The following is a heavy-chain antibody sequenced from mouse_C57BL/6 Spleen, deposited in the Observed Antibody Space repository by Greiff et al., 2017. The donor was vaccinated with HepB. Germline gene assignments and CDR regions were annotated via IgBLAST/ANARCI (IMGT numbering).Heavy chain of an antibody. CDR3: AREIYVRAWFAY. Sequence: EVKLMESGGGLVKPGGSLKLSCAASGFTFSSYAMSWVRQTPEKRLEWVATISDGGSYTYYPDNVKGRFTISRDNAKNNLYLQMSHLKSEDTAMYYCAREIYVRAWFAYWGQGTLVTVSA. CDR1: GFTFSSYA. CDR2: ISDGGSYT. D-gene: IGHD1-1*01. J-gene: IGHJ3*01. V-gene: IGHV5-4*01.